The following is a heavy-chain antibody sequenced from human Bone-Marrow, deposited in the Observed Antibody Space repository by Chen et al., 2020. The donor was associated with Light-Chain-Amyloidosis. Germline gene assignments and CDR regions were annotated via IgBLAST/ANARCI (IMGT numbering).Heavy chain of an antibody. V-gene: IGHV3-23*01. J-gene: IGHJ4*02. CDR1: GFTFNNYA. CDR3: ARGSAATCSGARCYYFDY. Sequence: EVQLLESGGDLVQPGGSLRLSCAASGFTFNNYAMSWVRQAPGKGLGFVSTFSGGLSTTYYADSVKGRFNVSRDNSNNTLYLQMSSLRAEDTAIYYCARGSAATCSGARCYYFDYWGQGTLVTVSS. CDR2: FSGGLSTT. D-gene: IGHD2-15*01.